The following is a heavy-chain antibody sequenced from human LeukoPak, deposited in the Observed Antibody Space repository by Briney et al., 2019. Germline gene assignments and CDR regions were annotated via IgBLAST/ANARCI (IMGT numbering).Heavy chain of an antibody. CDR2: IRSKADGGTT. Sequence: GGSLRLSCAASGFTFSNAWMNWVRQAPGKGLEWVGHIRSKADGGTTDYAAPVKGRFTISRDDSKNTLYLQMNSLKTEDTALYNCTTDQFLRSTTYYGMDVWGQGTTVTVSS. CDR3: TTDQFLRSTTYYGMDV. J-gene: IGHJ6*02. V-gene: IGHV3-15*07. CDR1: GFTFSNAW. D-gene: IGHD5-12*01.